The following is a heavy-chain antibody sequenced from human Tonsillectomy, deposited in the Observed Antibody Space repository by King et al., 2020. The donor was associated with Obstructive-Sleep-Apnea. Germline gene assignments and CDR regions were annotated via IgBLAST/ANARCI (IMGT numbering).Heavy chain of an antibody. J-gene: IGHJ4*02. CDR1: GFTFSSYA. Sequence: VQLVESGGGLVQPGGSLRLSCSASGFTFSSYALHWVRQAPWKGPEYVSAISSNGGSKYSADSVKGRFTISRDNSKNTLYLQMSSLSAEDTAVYFCVKAETGATIFAYWGQGTLVTVSS. D-gene: IGHD3-3*01. V-gene: IGHV3-64D*09. CDR3: VKAETGATIFAY. CDR2: ISSNGGSK.